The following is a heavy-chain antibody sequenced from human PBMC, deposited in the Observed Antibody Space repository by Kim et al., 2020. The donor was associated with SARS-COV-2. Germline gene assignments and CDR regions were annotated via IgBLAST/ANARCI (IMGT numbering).Heavy chain of an antibody. V-gene: IGHV3-30*02. CDR3: AGELAVGGDFDY. Sequence: GGSLRLSCAASGFTFSSYTMHWVRQAPGKGLEWVASIWYDGSNKHYVDSVKGRFTISRDNSKNTLYLQMDSLTAEDTAVYYCAGELAVGGDFDYWGQGTLVTVSS. CDR2: IWYDGSNK. D-gene: IGHD6-19*01. CDR1: GFTFSSYT. J-gene: IGHJ4*02.